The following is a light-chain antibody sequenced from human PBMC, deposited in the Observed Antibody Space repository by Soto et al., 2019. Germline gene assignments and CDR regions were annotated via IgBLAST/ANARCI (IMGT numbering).Light chain of an antibody. V-gene: IGKV1-27*01. CDR3: QKYDGAPLT. CDR1: QDINIY. J-gene: IGKJ4*01. CDR2: AAS. Sequence: DIQMTQSPSSLSASVGDRVTIICRAGQDINIYLAWYQQNPGKVPKLLISAASTLQSGVPSRFSDSGSGTDFTLTISSLQPEDVATYYCQKYDGAPLTFGGETKVEIK.